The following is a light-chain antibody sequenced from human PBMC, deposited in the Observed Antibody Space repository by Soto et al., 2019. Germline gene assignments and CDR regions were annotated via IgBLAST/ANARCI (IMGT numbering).Light chain of an antibody. CDR3: QQYDNLPLT. V-gene: IGKV1-33*01. CDR2: DAS. J-gene: IGKJ4*01. CDR1: QDISNY. Sequence: DIPMTQSPSSLSASVGDRVTITCQASQDISNYLNWYQQKPGKAPKLLIDDASNLETGGPSRFSGSGSGTDFTFTISSLQPEDIATYYCQQYDNLPLTFGGGTKVEIK.